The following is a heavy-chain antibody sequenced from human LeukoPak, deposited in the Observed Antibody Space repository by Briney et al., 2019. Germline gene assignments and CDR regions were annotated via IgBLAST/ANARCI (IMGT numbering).Heavy chain of an antibody. V-gene: IGHV1-24*01. Sequence: ASVKVSCKVSGYTLTELSMHWVRQAPGKGLEWMGGFDPEDGETIYAQKFQGRVTMTEDTSTSTAYMELRSLRSDDTAVYYCARDRFWLQRIFDYWGQGTLVTVSS. CDR3: ARDRFWLQRIFDY. CDR1: GYTLTELS. J-gene: IGHJ4*02. D-gene: IGHD3-3*01. CDR2: FDPEDGET.